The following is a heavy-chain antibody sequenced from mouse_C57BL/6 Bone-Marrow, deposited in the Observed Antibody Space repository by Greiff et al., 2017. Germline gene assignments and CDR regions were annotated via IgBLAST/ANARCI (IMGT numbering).Heavy chain of an antibody. D-gene: IGHD2-3*01. J-gene: IGHJ3*01. Sequence: VKLQEPGPELVKPGASVKISCKASGYAFSSSWMNWVKQRPGKGLEWIGRIYPGDGDTNYNGKFKGKATLTADKSSSTAYMQLSSLTSEDSAVXFCAGGYYLAYWGQGTLVTVSA. CDR2: IYPGDGDT. CDR3: AGGYYLAY. V-gene: IGHV1-82*01. CDR1: GYAFSSSW.